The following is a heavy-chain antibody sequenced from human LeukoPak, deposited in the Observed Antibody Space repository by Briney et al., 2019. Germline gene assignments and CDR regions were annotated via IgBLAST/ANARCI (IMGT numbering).Heavy chain of an antibody. J-gene: IGHJ4*02. CDR2: IYYSGST. V-gene: IGHV4-59*01. D-gene: IGHD1-26*01. CDR1: GGSISSYY. CDR3: ARMTSGSYSKDY. Sequence: SETLSLTCTVSGGSISSYYWSWIRQPPGKGLEWIGYIYYSGSTNYNPSLKSRVTISVDTSKNQFSLKLSSVTAADTAVYYCARMTSGSYSKDYWGQGTLATVSS.